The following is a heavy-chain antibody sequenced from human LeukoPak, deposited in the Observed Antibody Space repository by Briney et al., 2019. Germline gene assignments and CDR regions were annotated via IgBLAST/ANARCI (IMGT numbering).Heavy chain of an antibody. Sequence: GGSLRLSCAASGFTFSSYGVHWVRQAPGKGLEWVAFIRYDGSNKYYADSVKGRFTISRDNSKNTLYLQMNSLRAEDTAVYYCAKGGDIVVVPAAILAEYFQHWGQGTLVTVSS. V-gene: IGHV3-30*02. D-gene: IGHD2-2*01. J-gene: IGHJ1*01. CDR3: AKGGDIVVVPAAILAEYFQH. CDR2: IRYDGSNK. CDR1: GFTFSSYG.